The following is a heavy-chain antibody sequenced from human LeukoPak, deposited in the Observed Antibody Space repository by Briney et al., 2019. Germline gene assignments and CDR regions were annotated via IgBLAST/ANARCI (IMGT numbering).Heavy chain of an antibody. CDR2: ISGSGGST. V-gene: IGHV3-23*01. Sequence: GGSLRLSCAASRFTFSTYAMSWVRQAPGKGLEWVAAISGSGGSTYYADSVKGRFTISRDNSKNTLYLQMNSLRAEDTAVYYCAKDSSYDSSGSIGYWGQGTLVTVSS. CDR3: AKDSSYDSSGSIGY. CDR1: RFTFSTYA. J-gene: IGHJ4*02. D-gene: IGHD3-22*01.